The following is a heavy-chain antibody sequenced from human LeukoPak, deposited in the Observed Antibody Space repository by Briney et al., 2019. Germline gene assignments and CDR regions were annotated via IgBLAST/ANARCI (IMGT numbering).Heavy chain of an antibody. Sequence: GGSLRLSCAAAGFTFSSYEMNWVRQAPGKGLVWVSRINSDGSNTNYADSVKGRFTISRDNAKNTLYLQMNSLRVEDTAVFYCARALRGGFSDYWGQGTLVTVSS. CDR3: ARALRGGFSDY. J-gene: IGHJ4*02. D-gene: IGHD3-16*01. CDR2: INSDGSNT. CDR1: GFTFSSYE. V-gene: IGHV3-74*01.